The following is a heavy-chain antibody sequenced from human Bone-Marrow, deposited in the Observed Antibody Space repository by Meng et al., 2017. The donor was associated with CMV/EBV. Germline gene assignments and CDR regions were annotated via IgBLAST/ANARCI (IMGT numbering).Heavy chain of an antibody. CDR2: IYTSGST. V-gene: IGHV4-4*07. CDR1: GGSISSYY. J-gene: IGHJ5*02. CDR3: ARGKYSSSSEGVWFDP. D-gene: IGHD6-6*01. Sequence: SETLSLTCTVSGGSISSYYWSWIRQPAGKGLEWIGRIYTSGSTNYNPSPKSRVTMSVDTSKNQFSLKLSSVTAADTAVYYCARGKYSSSSEGVWFDPWGQGTLVTVSS.